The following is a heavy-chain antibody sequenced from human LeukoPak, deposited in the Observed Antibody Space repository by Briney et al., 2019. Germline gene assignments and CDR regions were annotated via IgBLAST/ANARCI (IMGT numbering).Heavy chain of an antibody. V-gene: IGHV4-39*01. Sequence: PSETLSLTCTVSGGSISSYYWGWIRQPPGKGLEWIGSIYYSGSTYYNPSLKSRVTISVDTSKNQFSLKLSSVTAADTAVYYCARQRRYCSSTSCYGWGQGTLVTVSS. J-gene: IGHJ4*02. CDR2: IYYSGST. CDR1: GGSISSYY. CDR3: ARQRRYCSSTSCYG. D-gene: IGHD2-2*01.